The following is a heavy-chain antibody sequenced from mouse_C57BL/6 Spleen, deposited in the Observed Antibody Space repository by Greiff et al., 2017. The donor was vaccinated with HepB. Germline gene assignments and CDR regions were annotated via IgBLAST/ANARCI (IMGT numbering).Heavy chain of an antibody. V-gene: IGHV1-80*01. CDR2: IYPGDGDT. D-gene: IGHD1-1*01. J-gene: IGHJ1*03. Sequence: LVESGAELVKPGASVKISCKASGYAFSSYWMNWVKQRPGKGLECIGQIYPGDGDTNYNGKFKGKATLTADKSSSTAYMQLSSLTSEDSAVYFCAKVVGVWYFDVWGTGTTVTVSS. CDR3: AKVVGVWYFDV. CDR1: GYAFSSYW.